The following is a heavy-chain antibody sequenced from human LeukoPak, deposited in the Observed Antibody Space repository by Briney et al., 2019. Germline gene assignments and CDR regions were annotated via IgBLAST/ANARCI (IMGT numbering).Heavy chain of an antibody. J-gene: IGHJ4*02. D-gene: IGHD4-17*01. CDR3: AKESPRKTTVTTDSGDY. V-gene: IGHV3-23*01. CDR2: ISGSGGST. CDR1: GGSISSGSYY. Sequence: LSLTCTVSGGSISSGSYYWSWIRQPAGKGLEWVSAISGSGGSTYYADSVKGRFTISRDNPKNTLYLQMNSLRAEDTAVYYCAKESPRKTTVTTDSGDYWGQGTLVTVSS.